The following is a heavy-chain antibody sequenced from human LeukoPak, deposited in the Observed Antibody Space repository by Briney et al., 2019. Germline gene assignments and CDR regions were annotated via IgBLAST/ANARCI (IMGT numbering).Heavy chain of an antibody. V-gene: IGHV4-34*01. D-gene: IGHD2-2*01. Sequence: PSETLSLTCAVYGGSFSGYYWSWIRQPPGKGLEWIGEINHSGSTNYNPSLKSRVTISVDTSKNQFSLKLSSVTAADTAVYYCARQKEDCSSTSCYHVYYGMDVWGQGTTVTVSS. CDR1: GGSFSGYY. CDR2: INHSGST. J-gene: IGHJ6*02. CDR3: ARQKEDCSSTSCYHVYYGMDV.